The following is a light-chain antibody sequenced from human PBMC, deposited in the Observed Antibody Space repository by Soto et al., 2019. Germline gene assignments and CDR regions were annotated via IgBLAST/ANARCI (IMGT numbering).Light chain of an antibody. CDR1: QSVSSY. CDR2: DAS. V-gene: IGKV3-11*01. Sequence: EIVLTQSPATLSLSPGERATLSCRASQSVSSYLAWYQQKPGQAPRLLIYDASNRATGIPARFSGSGSGTDVTLTISSLGPVDFAVYYCQQRFAFGPGTKVDIK. CDR3: QQRFA. J-gene: IGKJ3*01.